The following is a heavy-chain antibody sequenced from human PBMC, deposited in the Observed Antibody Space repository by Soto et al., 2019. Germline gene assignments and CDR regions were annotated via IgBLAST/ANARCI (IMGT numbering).Heavy chain of an antibody. J-gene: IGHJ5*02. D-gene: IGHD5-12*01. CDR2: IIPILGIA. V-gene: IGHV1-69*02. CDR1: GGTFSSYT. Sequence: QVQLVQSGAEVKKPGSSVKVSCKASGGTFSSYTISWVRQAPGQGLEWMGRIIPILGIANYAQKFQGRVTXTXXKSTSTAYRELSSLRSEDTAVYYCARGDGYKAEDRWGQGTLVTVSS. CDR3: ARGDGYKAEDR.